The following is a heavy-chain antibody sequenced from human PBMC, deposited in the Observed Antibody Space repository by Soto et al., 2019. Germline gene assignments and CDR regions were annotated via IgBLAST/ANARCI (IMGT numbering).Heavy chain of an antibody. V-gene: IGHV5-10-1*01. CDR3: ARFRVLTGYYKGEDFDY. J-gene: IGHJ4*02. Sequence: PGESLKISCKGSGYSFTSYWISWVRQVPGKGLEWMGRIDPSDSYTNYSPSFQGHVTISADKSISTAYLQWSSLKASDTAMYYCARFRVLTGYYKGEDFDYWGQGTLVTVSS. CDR1: GYSFTSYW. D-gene: IGHD3-9*01. CDR2: IDPSDSYT.